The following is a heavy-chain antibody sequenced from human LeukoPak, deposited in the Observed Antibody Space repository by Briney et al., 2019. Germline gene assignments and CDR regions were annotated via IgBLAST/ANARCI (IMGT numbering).Heavy chain of an antibody. D-gene: IGHD2-8*01. CDR1: EYTFTAYY. Sequence: ASVNVSYTPSEYTFTAYYMHWVRLAPGQGLEWMGWINPISGGTNYAQKCQGSVTVTRDMSISTAYMELSRLRSDDTAVYYCARALYCTNGVCYTGFDYWGQGTLVTVSS. CDR3: ARALYCTNGVCYTGFDY. J-gene: IGHJ4*02. V-gene: IGHV1-2*02. CDR2: INPISGGT.